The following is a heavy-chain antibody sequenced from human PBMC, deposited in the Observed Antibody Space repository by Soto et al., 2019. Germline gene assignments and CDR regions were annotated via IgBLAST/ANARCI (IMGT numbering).Heavy chain of an antibody. CDR3: AKDSHDGFDI. CDR2: ISLDGTNK. V-gene: IGHV3-30*18. Sequence: PGGSLRLSCAASGFTFSSYGMHWVRQAPGKGLEWVAVISLDGTNKYYADPVKGRFTISRDNSKNTLYLQMNSLRAEDTTLYFCAKDSHDGFDIWGQGTMVTVSS. J-gene: IGHJ3*02. CDR1: GFTFSSYG.